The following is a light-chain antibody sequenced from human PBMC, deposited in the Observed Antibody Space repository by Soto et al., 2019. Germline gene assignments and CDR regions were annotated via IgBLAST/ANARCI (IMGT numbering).Light chain of an antibody. CDR2: DAS. J-gene: IGKJ5*01. CDR1: QSVSNH. V-gene: IGKV3-11*01. Sequence: IVLTQSPATLSLSPGERATLSCRASQSVSNHLVWYQQKSGQAPRLLIYDASNRATDIPARFSGSGSGTDFTLTISRLEPEDFAVYYCQQRSTWPPSFGQGTRLEIK. CDR3: QQRSTWPPS.